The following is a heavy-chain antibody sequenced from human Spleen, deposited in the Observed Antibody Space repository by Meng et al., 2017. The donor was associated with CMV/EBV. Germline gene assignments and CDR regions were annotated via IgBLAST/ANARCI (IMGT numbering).Heavy chain of an antibody. D-gene: IGHD4-17*01. CDR3: ARVVDYGDYVPFDY. J-gene: IGHJ4*02. V-gene: IGHV4-34*01. CDR2: INHSGST. Sequence: QVQLTQWGVGLLKPSGTLSLPCAVYGGSFSGYYWSWIRQPPGKGLEWIGEINHSGSTNYNPSLKSRVTISVDTSKNQFSLKLSSVTAADTAVYYCARVVDYGDYVPFDYWGQGTLVTVS. CDR1: GGSFSGYY.